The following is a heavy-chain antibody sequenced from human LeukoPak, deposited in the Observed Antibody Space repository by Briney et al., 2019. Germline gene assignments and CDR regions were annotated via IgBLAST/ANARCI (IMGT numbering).Heavy chain of an antibody. D-gene: IGHD1-1*01. CDR3: ARHRVLEAEFDY. CDR2: IYYSGST. V-gene: IGHV4-39*01. J-gene: IGHJ4*02. Sequence: SETLSLTCTVSGGSISSSSYYWGWIRQPPGKELEWIGSIYYSGSTYYNPSLKSRVTISVDTSKNQFSLKLSSVTAADTAVYYCARHRVLEAEFDYWGQGTLVTVSS. CDR1: GGSISSSSYY.